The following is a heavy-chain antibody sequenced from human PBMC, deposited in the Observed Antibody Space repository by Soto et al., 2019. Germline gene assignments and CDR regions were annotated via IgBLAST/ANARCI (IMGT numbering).Heavy chain of an antibody. Sequence: QVQLQESGPGLVKPSQTLSLTCTVSGGSISSGGYYWSWIRQHPGKGLEWIGYIYYSGSTYYNPSLKSRVTISVETSNNQFSLKLSAVTAADTAVYDCARYAYYGPGSYYTSTCFYYWGQGTLVTVPS. J-gene: IGHJ4*02. CDR2: IYYSGST. CDR3: ARYAYYGPGSYYTSTCFYY. CDR1: GGSISSGGYY. D-gene: IGHD3-10*01. V-gene: IGHV4-31*03.